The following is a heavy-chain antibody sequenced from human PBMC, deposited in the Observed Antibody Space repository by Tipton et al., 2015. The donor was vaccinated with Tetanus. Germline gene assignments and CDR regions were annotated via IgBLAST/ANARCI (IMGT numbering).Heavy chain of an antibody. CDR2: MYYSGTT. CDR3: AREVPAAGHFDS. Sequence: TLSLTCAVSGGSISSGGYSWTWIRQPPGKGLQWIGYMYYSGTTHYNPSLKSRVTISIDRSKNQLSLKLTSVTAADTAIYYCAREVPAAGHFDSWGQGTPVTVSS. V-gene: IGHV4-30-2*01. J-gene: IGHJ4*02. CDR1: GGSISSGGYS. D-gene: IGHD2-2*01.